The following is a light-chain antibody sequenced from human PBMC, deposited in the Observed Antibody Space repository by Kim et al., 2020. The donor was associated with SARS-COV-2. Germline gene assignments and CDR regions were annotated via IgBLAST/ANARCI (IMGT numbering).Light chain of an antibody. Sequence: SQGERAALSCRTSQSVCSRCLAWYQQKPGQAPRLLIYSVSNRATGIPDRFSGSGSGTDFTLTISRLEPEDFAVYYCQQYGIAPPYTFGQGTKLEI. V-gene: IGKV3-20*01. J-gene: IGKJ2*01. CDR3: QQYGIAPPYT. CDR1: QSVCSRC. CDR2: SVS.